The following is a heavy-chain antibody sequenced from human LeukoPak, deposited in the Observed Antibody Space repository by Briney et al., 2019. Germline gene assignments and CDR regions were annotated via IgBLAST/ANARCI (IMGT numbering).Heavy chain of an antibody. V-gene: IGHV1-8*01. J-gene: IGHJ5*02. CDR1: GYTFTSYD. CDR3: ARDGLDP. Sequence: GSVKVSCEASGYTFTSYDINCVRAATGQGVWWMGWMNPNRGNTGYAQKFQGRVTMTRNTSISTAYMELSSLRSEDTAVYYCARDGLDPWGEGTLVTVSS. CDR2: MNPNRGNT.